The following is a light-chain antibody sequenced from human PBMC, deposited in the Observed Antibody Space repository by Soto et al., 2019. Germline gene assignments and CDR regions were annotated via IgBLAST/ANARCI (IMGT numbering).Light chain of an antibody. V-gene: IGKV3-11*01. J-gene: IGKJ1*01. CDR2: DAS. CDR1: QSVSSY. CDR3: QQRSNWQWT. Sequence: EPVLTQCPATLSLSPGDRATLSCRASQSVSSYLARYQQKPGQAPSLLIYDASNRATGIPARFSGSGSGTDFTLTISSLQPEDFAVYYCQQRSNWQWTFGQGTKVDIK.